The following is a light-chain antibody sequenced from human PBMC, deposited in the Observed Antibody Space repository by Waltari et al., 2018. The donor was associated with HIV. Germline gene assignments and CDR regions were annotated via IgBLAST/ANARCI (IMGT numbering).Light chain of an antibody. CDR1: QSVLYSSDNKNY. CDR2: WAS. J-gene: IGKJ1*01. CDR3: QQYYSIPPT. Sequence: DIVMTQSPDSLAVSLGERATINCESSQSVLYSSDNKNYLAWYQQKPGQPPKLLIYWASTRESGVPDRFSGSGSGTDFTLTISSLQAEDVAVYHCQQYYSIPPTFGQGTKVEIK. V-gene: IGKV4-1*01.